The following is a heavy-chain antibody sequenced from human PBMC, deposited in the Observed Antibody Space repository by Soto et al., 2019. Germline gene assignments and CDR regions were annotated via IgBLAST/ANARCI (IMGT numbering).Heavy chain of an antibody. J-gene: IGHJ4*02. D-gene: IGHD5-12*01. V-gene: IGHV3-11*06. Sequence: GGSLRLSCAVSGFTFSDYYMSWIRQAPGKGLEWVSRISADGSSTSYADSVKGRFTISRDNAKNTLYLQMNSLRAEDTAVCYCARDRWATPNFDYWGQGTMVTVSS. CDR3: ARDRWATPNFDY. CDR2: ISADGSST. CDR1: GFTFSDYY.